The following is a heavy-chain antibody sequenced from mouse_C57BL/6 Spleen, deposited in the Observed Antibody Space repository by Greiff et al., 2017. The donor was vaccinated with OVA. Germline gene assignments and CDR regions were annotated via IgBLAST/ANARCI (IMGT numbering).Heavy chain of an antibody. J-gene: IGHJ1*03. CDR2: ISSGGDSI. Sequence: EVKLVESGEGLVKPGGSLKLSCAASGFTFSSYAMPWVRQTPEKRLEWVAYISSGGDSIYYADTVKGRFTISRDNARNTLFLQMSSLRSEDKYLYYCRREDGGCYPYWYLDDWGTGTTVTVSS. V-gene: IGHV5-9-1*02. CDR1: GFTFSSYA. CDR3: RREDGGCYPYWYLDD. D-gene: IGHD1-1*02.